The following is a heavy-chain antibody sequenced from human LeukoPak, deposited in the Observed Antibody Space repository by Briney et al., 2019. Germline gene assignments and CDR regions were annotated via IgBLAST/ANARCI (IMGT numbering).Heavy chain of an antibody. D-gene: IGHD3-10*01. J-gene: IGHJ4*02. CDR1: GDSIDSGGYY. CDR3: ARARGSGSSVY. V-gene: IGHV4-31*03. CDR2: LYYNGIT. Sequence: SETLSLTCTVSGDSIDSGGYYWTWIRQHPGKGLEWIGCLYYNGITYYTPSLKSRLTISVDTSKRQFSLKLSSVTAADTAVYYCARARGSGSSVYWGPGTLVTVSS.